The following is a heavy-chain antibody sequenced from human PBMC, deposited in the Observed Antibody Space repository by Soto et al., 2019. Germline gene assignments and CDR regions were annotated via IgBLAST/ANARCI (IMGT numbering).Heavy chain of an antibody. CDR2: IDQDGSEK. CDR1: GFTFSNYW. V-gene: IGHV3-7*01. J-gene: IGHJ4*02. Sequence: HPGGSLRLSCTVSGFTVSGFTFSNYWMNWVRQAPGKGLEWVANIDQDGSEKYYVDSVKGRFSISRDNAKNSMYLQMNTLRAEDTAVYYCVGPFRYEAGYWGQGPXVTVSS. CDR3: VGPFRYEAGY. D-gene: IGHD5-12*01.